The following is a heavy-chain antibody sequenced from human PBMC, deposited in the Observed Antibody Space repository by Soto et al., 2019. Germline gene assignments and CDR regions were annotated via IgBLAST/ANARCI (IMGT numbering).Heavy chain of an antibody. CDR2: INPNSGGT. CDR1: GFTFSAYY. V-gene: IGHV1-2*02. D-gene: IGHD6-13*01. J-gene: IGHJ6*02. Sequence: QVQLVQSGAEVKKPGASVKVSCKASGFTFSAYYIYWVRQAPGQGREWIGWINPNSGGTNNAQKFQGRVTMTRDTSTSTVYIELSALIPGDTAVYYCARSLLDEYSSSWRSAYYGMDVWGQGTTVTVSS. CDR3: ARSLLDEYSSSWRSAYYGMDV.